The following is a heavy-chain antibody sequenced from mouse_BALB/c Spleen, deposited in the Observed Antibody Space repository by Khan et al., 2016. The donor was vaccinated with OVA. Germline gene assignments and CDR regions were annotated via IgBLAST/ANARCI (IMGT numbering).Heavy chain of an antibody. Sequence: VQLKQSGPELMKPGASVKISCKASGYSFTSYYIHWVMQSHGASLEWIGYIDPFSGGTTYKQKFKGKATVTVDKSSSTSYIHLSNLTYEDSAFYYCTRQGYVAWFTYWGQGTLVTVSA. CDR3: TRQGYVAWFTY. CDR1: GYSFTSYY. J-gene: IGHJ3*01. D-gene: IGHD2-2*01. CDR2: IDPFSGGT. V-gene: IGHV1S135*01.